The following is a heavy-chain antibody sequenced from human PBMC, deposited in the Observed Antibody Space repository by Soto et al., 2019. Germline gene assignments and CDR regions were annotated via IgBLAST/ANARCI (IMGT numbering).Heavy chain of an antibody. J-gene: IGHJ5*02. D-gene: IGHD3-16*02. CDR2: IYTRGST. Sequence: PSETLSLTCTVSGGSISSYYWSWIRQPAGKGLEWIGRIYTRGSTNYNPSLKSRVTMSVDTSKNQFSLKLSSVTAADTAVYYCARDRGYYDYVWGSYRSPGFDPWGQGTLVTVSS. CDR3: ARDRGYYDYVWGSYRSPGFDP. CDR1: GGSISSYY. V-gene: IGHV4-4*07.